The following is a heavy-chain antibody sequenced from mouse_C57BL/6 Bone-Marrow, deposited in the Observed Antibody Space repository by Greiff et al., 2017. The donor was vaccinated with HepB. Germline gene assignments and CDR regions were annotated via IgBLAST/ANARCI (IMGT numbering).Heavy chain of an antibody. CDR3: ASCEGDFDY. V-gene: IGHV1-61*01. Sequence: QVQLQQPGAELVRPGSSVKLSCKASGYTFTSYWMEWVKQRPGKGLEWIGKIYPSDSETHYNQKFKDKATLTVDKSSSTAYMKLSSLTSEDSAVYYCASCEGDFDYWGQGTSLTVSS. CDR2: IYPSDSET. CDR1: GYTFTSYW. J-gene: IGHJ2*02.